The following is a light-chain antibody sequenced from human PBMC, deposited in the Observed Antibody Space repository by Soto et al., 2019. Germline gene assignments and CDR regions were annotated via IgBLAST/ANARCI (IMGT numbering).Light chain of an antibody. J-gene: IGKJ5*01. CDR2: DAS. Sequence: EIVLTQSPGTLSLSPGERVTLSCRASQDIRSHLAWYQQKPGQAPRLLIYDASNRATGIPARFSGSGSGTDFTLTISSLEPADFAVYYCQQRSNWPQVTFGQGTRLEIK. V-gene: IGKV3-11*01. CDR3: QQRSNWPQVT. CDR1: QDIRSH.